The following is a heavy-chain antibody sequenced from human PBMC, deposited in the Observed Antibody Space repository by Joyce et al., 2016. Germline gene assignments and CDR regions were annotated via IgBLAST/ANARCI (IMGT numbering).Heavy chain of an antibody. Sequence: VQLVESGGGVVQPGRSLTLSCAASGFTFSSHGMHWVRQAPGKGLEWLSFISFDGGVKYYEDSVKGRITISRDNSKNTMYLQMNSLRAEDTAVYYCARGDSPPDAFDIWGQGTMVTVSS. D-gene: IGHD3-22*01. CDR1: GFTFSSHG. CDR3: ARGDSPPDAFDI. J-gene: IGHJ3*02. CDR2: ISFDGGVK. V-gene: IGHV3-30*03.